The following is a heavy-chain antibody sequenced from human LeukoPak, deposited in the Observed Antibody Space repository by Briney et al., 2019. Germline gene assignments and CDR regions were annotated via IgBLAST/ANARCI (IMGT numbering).Heavy chain of an antibody. D-gene: IGHD3-22*01. CDR3: ARLSGYSSGHYYSDY. CDR1: GGSISSSGYY. J-gene: IGHJ4*02. CDR2: IYYSGNT. Sequence: PSQTLSLTCTVSGGSISSSGYYWSWIRQYPGRGLEWIGYIYYSGNTYYNPSLKSRVTISVDTSKNQFSLKLSSVIAADTAVYYCARLSGYSSGHYYSDYWGQGTLVTVSS. V-gene: IGHV4-31*03.